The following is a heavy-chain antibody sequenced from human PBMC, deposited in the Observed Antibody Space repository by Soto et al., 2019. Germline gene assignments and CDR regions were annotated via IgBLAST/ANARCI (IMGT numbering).Heavy chain of an antibody. D-gene: IGHD5-12*01. V-gene: IGHV4-31*03. Sequence: PSETLSLTCTVSGGSISSGGYYWSWIRQHPGKGLEWIGYIYYSGSTYYNPSLKSRVTISVDTSKNQFSLKLSSVTAADTAVYYCAREIYSGYDYYYYGMDVWGQGTTVTVSS. CDR2: IYYSGST. CDR1: GGSISSGGYY. CDR3: AREIYSGYDYYYYGMDV. J-gene: IGHJ6*02.